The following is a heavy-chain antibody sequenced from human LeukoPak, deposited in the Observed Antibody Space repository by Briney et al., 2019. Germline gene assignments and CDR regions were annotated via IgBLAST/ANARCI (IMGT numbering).Heavy chain of an antibody. CDR1: GFTFTSYE. CDR2: LSDSGSTI. J-gene: IGHJ4*02. D-gene: IGHD3-9*01. CDR3: ARGSLRYKNYFGH. V-gene: IGHV3-48*03. Sequence: GGSLRLSCAASGFTFTSYEMSWVRQPPGKGLEWVSSLSDSGSTIYYADSVKGRFSNSRHNDKNSLYLQMNSLRAEDTAVYYCARGSLRYKNYFGHWGQGTLVTVSS.